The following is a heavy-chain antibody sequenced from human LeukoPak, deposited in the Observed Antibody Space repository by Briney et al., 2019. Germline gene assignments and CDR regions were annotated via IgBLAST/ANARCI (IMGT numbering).Heavy chain of an antibody. CDR2: VNRDGSST. D-gene: IGHD6-13*01. CDR1: GFTFSDYW. V-gene: IGHV3-74*01. J-gene: IGHJ4*02. CDR3: ARDRSISAAGDTY. Sequence: PGGSLRLSCAASGFTFSDYWMHWVRQAPGKGLVWVSRVNRDGSSTSYADSVKGRFTISRDNAKNTLSLQMNSLRAEDTAVYYCARDRSISAAGDTYWGQGTLVTVPS.